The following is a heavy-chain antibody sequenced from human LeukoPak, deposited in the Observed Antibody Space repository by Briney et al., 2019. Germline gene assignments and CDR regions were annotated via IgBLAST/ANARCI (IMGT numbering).Heavy chain of an antibody. CDR2: INPTNDDT. V-gene: IGHV1-2*02. CDR3: AREPLSASNNMDV. Sequence: ASVKVSCKASGYSFSDYNIHWMRLAPGQGLEWIGFINPTNDDTRYIQKFQGRVTLTRDTSITTAYMELNSLTSDDTAVYYCAREPLSASNNMDVWGQGTTVAVSS. J-gene: IGHJ6*02. D-gene: IGHD1-1*01. CDR1: GYSFSDYN.